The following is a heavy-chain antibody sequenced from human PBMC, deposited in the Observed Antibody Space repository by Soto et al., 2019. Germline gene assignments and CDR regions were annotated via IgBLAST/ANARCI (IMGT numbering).Heavy chain of an antibody. CDR2: ISYDGRNK. D-gene: IGHD1-26*01. V-gene: IGHV3-30*18. Sequence: QVQLVESGGGVVQPGRSLRLSCAASGFTFSNYGIHWVRQAPGKRLEWVAVISYDGRNKFYADSVKGRFTISRDNSKNTLYLEMNSLRAEDTAVFYCAKDPSSTGCYYLDWYFDLWGRGTLVTVSS. CDR3: AKDPSSTGCYYLDWYFDL. CDR1: GFTFSNYG. J-gene: IGHJ2*01.